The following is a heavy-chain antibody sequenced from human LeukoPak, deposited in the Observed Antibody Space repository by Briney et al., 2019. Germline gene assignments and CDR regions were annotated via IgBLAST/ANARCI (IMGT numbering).Heavy chain of an antibody. D-gene: IGHD3-22*01. J-gene: IGHJ3*02. Sequence: SETLSLTCTVSGGSISSSSYYWGWIRQPPGKGLEWIGSIYYSGSTYYNPSLKSRVTISVDTSKNQFSLKLSSVTAADTAVYYCARVSATMIVVVNPAFDIWGQGTMVTVSS. CDR1: GGSISSSSYY. CDR2: IYYSGST. CDR3: ARVSATMIVVVNPAFDI. V-gene: IGHV4-39*01.